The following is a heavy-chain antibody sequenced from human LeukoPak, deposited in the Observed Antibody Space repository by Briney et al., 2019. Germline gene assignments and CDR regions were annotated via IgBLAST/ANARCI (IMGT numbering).Heavy chain of an antibody. V-gene: IGHV3-7*01. D-gene: IGHD1-26*01. CDR2: IKQDGSEK. Sequence: GGSLRLSCAASGFTFSSYWMSWVRQAPGKGLEWVANIKQDGSEKYYVDSVKGRFTISRDNAKNSLYLQMNSLRAEDTAVYYCARDLLGGSYSGSYYGEDYWGQGTLVTVSS. CDR1: GFTFSSYW. J-gene: IGHJ4*02. CDR3: ARDLLGGSYSGSYYGEDY.